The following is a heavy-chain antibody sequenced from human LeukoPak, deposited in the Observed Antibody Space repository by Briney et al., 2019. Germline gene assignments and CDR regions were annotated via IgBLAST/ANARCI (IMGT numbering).Heavy chain of an antibody. J-gene: IGHJ5*02. Sequence: SDILPLTCTFACGFSRSYYWSLIRPAPKEGVGLASLIHHRRGNYFGHSLKSRFTISVDMSQNQISLKPTSVTAADTALYYCAKMGGHFYDSSTYDPNWFDHWGQGILVTVSS. CDR2: IHHRRGN. D-gene: IGHD3-22*01. CDR3: AKMGGHFYDSSTYDPNWFDH. CDR1: CGFSRSYY. V-gene: IGHV4-59*07.